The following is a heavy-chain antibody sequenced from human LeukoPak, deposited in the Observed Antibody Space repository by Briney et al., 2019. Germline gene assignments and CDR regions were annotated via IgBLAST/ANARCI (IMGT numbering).Heavy chain of an antibody. D-gene: IGHD3-9*01. V-gene: IGHV1-18*01. CDR2: ISAYNGNT. J-gene: IGHJ4*02. CDR1: GYRFTSYG. CDR3: ARGGDGDILTGLVFDY. Sequence: ASVKVSCKASGYRFTSYGISWVRQAAGQGLEWTGWISAYNGNTNYAQKLQGRVTMTTDTSTSTAYMEMRSLRSDDTAVYYCARGGDGDILTGLVFDYWGQGTLVTVSS.